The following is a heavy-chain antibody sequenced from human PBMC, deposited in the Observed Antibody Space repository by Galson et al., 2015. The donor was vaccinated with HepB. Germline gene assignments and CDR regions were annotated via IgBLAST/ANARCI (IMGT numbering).Heavy chain of an antibody. CDR2: MYGGGDT. V-gene: IGHV3-53*01. CDR1: TFIFSTYS. Sequence: SLRLSCAASTFIFSTYSMNWVRQAPGKGLEWVSIMYGGGDTFYADSVKGRFTISRDNSKNTVYLQMNSLRAEDTAMYYCARGYSKSWYSGLGYWGQGTLVTVSS. D-gene: IGHD5-12*01. J-gene: IGHJ4*02. CDR3: ARGYSKSWYSGLGY.